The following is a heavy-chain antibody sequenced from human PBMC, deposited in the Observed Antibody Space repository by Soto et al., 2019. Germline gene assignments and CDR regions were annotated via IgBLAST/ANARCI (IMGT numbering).Heavy chain of an antibody. CDR2: ISWDGGST. CDR3: AKDIWGVEATAFSYYYYGMDV. Sequence: GGSLRLSCAASGFTFDDYAMHWVRQAPGKGLEWVSLISWDGGSTYYADSVKGRFTISRDNSKNSLYLQMNSLRAEDTALYYCAKDIWGVEATAFSYYYYGMDVWGQGTTVTVSS. J-gene: IGHJ6*02. V-gene: IGHV3-43D*03. D-gene: IGHD1-26*01. CDR1: GFTFDDYA.